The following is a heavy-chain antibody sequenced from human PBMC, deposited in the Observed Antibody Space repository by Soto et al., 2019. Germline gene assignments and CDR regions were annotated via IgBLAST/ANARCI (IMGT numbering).Heavy chain of an antibody. CDR1: GFTFSSYA. CDR2: ISGSGGST. J-gene: IGHJ4*02. Sequence: GGSLRLSCAASGFTFSSYAMSWVRQAPGKGLEWVSAISGSGGSTCYADSMKGRFTISRDNSKNTLYLQMNSLRAEDTAVYYCAKPYSSGWYLSSDYFDYWGQGTLVTVSS. CDR3: AKPYSSGWYLSSDYFDY. V-gene: IGHV3-23*01. D-gene: IGHD6-19*01.